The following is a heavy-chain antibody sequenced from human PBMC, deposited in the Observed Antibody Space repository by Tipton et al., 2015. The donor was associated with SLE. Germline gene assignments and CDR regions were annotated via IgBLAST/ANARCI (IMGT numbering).Heavy chain of an antibody. Sequence: TLSLTCTVSGGSISSHYWSWIRQPPGKGLEWIGEINQSGSTNYNPSLKSRVTISVDTSKNQFSLKLSSVTAADTAVYYCARDHSSGWFGEGYLDYWGQGTLVTVSS. CDR1: GGSISSHY. J-gene: IGHJ4*02. V-gene: IGHV4-34*01. D-gene: IGHD6-19*01. CDR2: INQSGST. CDR3: ARDHSSGWFGEGYLDY.